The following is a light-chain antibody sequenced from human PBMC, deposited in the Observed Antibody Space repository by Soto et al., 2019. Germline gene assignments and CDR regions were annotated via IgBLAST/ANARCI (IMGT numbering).Light chain of an antibody. J-gene: IGKJ1*01. V-gene: IGKV3-15*01. Sequence: EIGMTQAPATLSVSPGERATLSCRASQTVSSNLAWYQQKPGQAPRLLIYGASTRATGVPARFSGSGSGTEFTLTISSLQSEDFAVYYCKQYNNWWTFGQGTPVEIK. CDR1: QTVSSN. CDR2: GAS. CDR3: KQYNNWWT.